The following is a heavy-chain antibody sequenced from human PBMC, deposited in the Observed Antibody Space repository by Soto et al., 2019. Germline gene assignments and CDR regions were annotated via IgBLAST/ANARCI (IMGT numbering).Heavy chain of an antibody. J-gene: IGHJ4*02. CDR3: ARAYHLVPKF. CDR1: GYTFTHFD. D-gene: IGHD2-15*01. Sequence: QVHLVQSGAEVRKPGASVRVSCKTSGYTFTHFDIHWVXQATGQGLEWVGWMNPDSGNSGFTQRFQGRVSMTRNASMSTAYMEIHSLTSADTAIYYCARAYHLVPKFWGQGTLVTVSS. V-gene: IGHV1-8*01. CDR2: MNPDSGNS.